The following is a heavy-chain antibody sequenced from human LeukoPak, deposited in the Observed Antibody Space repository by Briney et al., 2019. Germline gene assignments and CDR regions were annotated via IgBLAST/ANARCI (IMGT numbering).Heavy chain of an antibody. CDR1: GFTFSSYG. CDR2: ISSGSSYK. D-gene: IGHD5-18*01. J-gene: IGHJ4*02. V-gene: IGHV3-21*01. CDR3: VRDEDTEPRSSCFDS. Sequence: PGGSLRLSCAASGFTFSSYGMNWVRQAPGKGLEWVSSISSGSSYKNYADSVKGRFAISRDNAENSLFLQMSSLRAEDTGVYFCVRDEDTEPRSSCFDSWGQGTLVTVSS.